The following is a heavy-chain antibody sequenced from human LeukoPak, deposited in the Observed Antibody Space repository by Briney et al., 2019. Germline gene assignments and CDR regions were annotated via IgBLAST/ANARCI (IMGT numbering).Heavy chain of an antibody. CDR3: ARDKQWLLLDY. CDR1: GFTFSSYS. J-gene: IGHJ4*02. V-gene: IGHV3-21*01. Sequence: GGSLRLSCAASGFTFSSYSMNWVRQAPGKGLEWVSSISSSSSYIYYADSVKGRFTISRDNAKNSLYLQVNSLRAEGTAVYYCARDKQWLLLDYWGQGTLVTVSS. D-gene: IGHD6-19*01. CDR2: ISSSSSYI.